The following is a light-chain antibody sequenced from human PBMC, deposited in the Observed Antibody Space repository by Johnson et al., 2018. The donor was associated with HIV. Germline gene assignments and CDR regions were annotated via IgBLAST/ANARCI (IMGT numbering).Light chain of an antibody. CDR2: EDN. J-gene: IGLJ1*01. Sequence: QSVLTQPPSVSAAPGQTVNISCSGNVSNIESYFVSWYQQLPGAAPTLLIYEDNKRPSGIPDRFSGSKSGATATLGITGLQTGDEADYYCGIWDASLSPLYAVRTGTTITVL. V-gene: IGLV1-51*02. CDR3: GIWDASLSPLYA. CDR1: VSNIESYF.